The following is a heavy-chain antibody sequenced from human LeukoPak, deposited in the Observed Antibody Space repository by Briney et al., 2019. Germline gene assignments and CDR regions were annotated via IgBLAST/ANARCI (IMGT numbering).Heavy chain of an antibody. J-gene: IGHJ3*02. CDR3: AKDPNGDYLGAFDI. V-gene: IGHV3-23*01. Sequence: GGSLRLSCAASGFTFSSYAMTWVRQAPGKGLGWVSPIRGSGGGTSYAESVRGRFTVSRDNTKSTLCLQMNSLRAEDTAVYYFAKDPNGDYLGAFDIWGQGTMVTVSS. D-gene: IGHD2-8*01. CDR1: GFTFSSYA. CDR2: IRGSGGGT.